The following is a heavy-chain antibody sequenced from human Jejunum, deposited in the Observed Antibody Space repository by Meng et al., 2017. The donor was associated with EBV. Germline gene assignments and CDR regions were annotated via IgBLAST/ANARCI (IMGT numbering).Heavy chain of an antibody. J-gene: IGHJ4*02. Sequence: QVELVLSGVELKAAWACVRLSCKASGYTFTDYAIIWVRQAPGQWLGWMGWINTANGNPTYAQAFTGRFVFSLDTSVNTAFLQISDLKAEDSALYYCARYSGSYSLANWGQGTLVTVSS. CDR1: GYTFTDYA. CDR2: INTANGNP. D-gene: IGHD3-10*01. CDR3: ARYSGSYSLAN. V-gene: IGHV7-4-1*02.